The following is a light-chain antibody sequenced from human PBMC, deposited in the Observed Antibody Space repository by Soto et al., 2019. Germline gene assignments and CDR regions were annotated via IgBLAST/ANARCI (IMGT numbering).Light chain of an antibody. V-gene: IGLV1-40*01. CDR2: GNT. CDR1: SSNIGAGYD. J-gene: IGLJ3*02. Sequence: QSVLTQPPSVSGAPGQRVTISCTGSSSNIGAGYDVHWYQQLPGTAPTLLISGNTDRPSGVPDRFSGSKSGTSASLAITGLQTEDEADYYCQSFDRSLTAWVFGGVTKVTVL. CDR3: QSFDRSLTAWV.